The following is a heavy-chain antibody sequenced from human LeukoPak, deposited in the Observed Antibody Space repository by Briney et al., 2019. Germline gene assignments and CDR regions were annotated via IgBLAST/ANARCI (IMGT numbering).Heavy chain of an antibody. CDR2: ISGSGERT. CDR1: GFTFSSFA. CDR3: AKGFGQYYFDY. V-gene: IGHV3-23*01. Sequence: GGSLRLSCLSSGFTFSSFAMGWVRQAPVKGLEWVSLISGSGERTYYADSVKGRFTISRDKSKNTVYLQMNSLRTEDTALYYCAKGFGQYYFDYWGQGTLVTVSS. J-gene: IGHJ4*02. D-gene: IGHD3-16*01.